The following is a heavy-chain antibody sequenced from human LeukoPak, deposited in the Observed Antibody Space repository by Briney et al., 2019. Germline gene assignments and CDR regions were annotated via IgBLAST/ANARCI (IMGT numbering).Heavy chain of an antibody. CDR1: GFTFSNYA. CDR2: ISGSGGST. Sequence: GGSLRLSCAASGFTFSNYAMSWARQAPAKGLELVSAISGSGGSTYYADSVKGRFTISRDNSKNTLYLQMNSLRAEDAAVYYCTKGTIWLPFDYWGQGTLVTVSS. CDR3: TKGTIWLPFDY. D-gene: IGHD5-18*01. V-gene: IGHV3-23*01. J-gene: IGHJ4*02.